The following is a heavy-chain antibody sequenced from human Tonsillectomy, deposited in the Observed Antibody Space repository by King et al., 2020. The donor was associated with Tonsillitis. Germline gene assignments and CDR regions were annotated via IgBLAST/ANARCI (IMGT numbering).Heavy chain of an antibody. CDR2: ISYDGSNK. J-gene: IGHJ2*01. Sequence: QVQLVESGGGVVQPGRSLRLSCAASGFTFSGYGMHWVRQAPGKGLEWVAVISYDGSNKYYADSVKGRFTISRDNSKNTLYLQMNSLRAEDTAVYYCAKDGDQWELLRGYWYFDLWGRGTLVTVSS. CDR1: GFTFSGYG. D-gene: IGHD1-26*01. V-gene: IGHV3-30*18. CDR3: AKDGDQWELLRGYWYFDL.